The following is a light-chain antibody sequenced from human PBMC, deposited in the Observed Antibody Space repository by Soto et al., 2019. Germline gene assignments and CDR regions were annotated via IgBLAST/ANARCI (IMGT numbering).Light chain of an antibody. Sequence: EIVMTQSPAPLSVSPGEKATLSCRASQSVSSNLAWYQQKPGQAPRLLIYGASTRATGIPDRFSGSGSGTEFTLTISSLQSEDFAVYYCQQYNNWPRTFGQGTKV. CDR1: QSVSSN. J-gene: IGKJ1*01. V-gene: IGKV3-15*01. CDR3: QQYNNWPRT. CDR2: GAS.